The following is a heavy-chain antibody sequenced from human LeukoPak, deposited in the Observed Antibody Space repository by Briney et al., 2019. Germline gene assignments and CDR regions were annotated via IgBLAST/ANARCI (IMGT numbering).Heavy chain of an antibody. CDR1: GYTFTGYY. Sequence: ASVKVSCKASGYTFTGYYMHWVRQAPGQGLEWMGWINPNSGGTNYAQKFQGWVTMTRGTSISTAYMELSRLRSDDTAVYFCARGGCGGGSCYGGFWFDPWGQGTLVTVSS. CDR2: INPNSGGT. D-gene: IGHD2-15*01. CDR3: ARGGCGGGSCYGGFWFDP. V-gene: IGHV1-2*04. J-gene: IGHJ5*02.